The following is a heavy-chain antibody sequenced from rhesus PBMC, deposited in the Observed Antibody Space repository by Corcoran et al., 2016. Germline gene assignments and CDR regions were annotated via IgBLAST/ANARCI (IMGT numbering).Heavy chain of an antibody. V-gene: IGHV2-174*01. CDR3: ARYNWNYGYCDY. D-gene: IGHD1-26*01. CDR1: GFSLTTSGMG. J-gene: IGHJ4*01. CDR2: IYWDDDK. Sequence: QVTLKESGPALVKPTQTLTLTCTFSGFSLTTSGMGVGWIRQPPGKALEWLALIYWDDDKRYSTSLKRRLTISKDTSKNQVVLTITNMDPVDTATYYCARYNWNYGYCDYWGQGVLVTVSS.